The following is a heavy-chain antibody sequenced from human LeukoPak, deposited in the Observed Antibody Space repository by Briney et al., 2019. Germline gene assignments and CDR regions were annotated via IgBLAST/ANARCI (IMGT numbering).Heavy chain of an antibody. CDR2: IKQDETEK. CDR3: ARDLSGITGYTYGRGIDY. D-gene: IGHD5-18*01. J-gene: IGHJ4*02. V-gene: IGHV3-7*01. CDR1: GFTFSSYW. Sequence: PGGSLRLSCAASGFTFSSYWMSWVRQAPGKGLEWVANIKQDETEKYYVDSVKGRFTISRDNAKTSLYLQMNSLRAEDTAVYYCARDLSGITGYTYGRGIDYWGQGTLVTVSS.